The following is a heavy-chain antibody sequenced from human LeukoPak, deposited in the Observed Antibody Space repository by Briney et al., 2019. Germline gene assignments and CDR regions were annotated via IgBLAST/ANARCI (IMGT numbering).Heavy chain of an antibody. CDR3: ARDGGSSSGWYPGY. D-gene: IGHD6-19*01. CDR2: ISTSSSYI. V-gene: IGHV3-21*01. Sequence: GGSLRLSCAASGLTFSSYSMNWVRQAPGKGLEWVSSISTSSSYIYYADSVKGRFTISRDNAKNSLYLQMNSLRADDTAVYYCARDGGSSSGWYPGYWGQGTLVTVSS. J-gene: IGHJ4*02. CDR1: GLTFSSYS.